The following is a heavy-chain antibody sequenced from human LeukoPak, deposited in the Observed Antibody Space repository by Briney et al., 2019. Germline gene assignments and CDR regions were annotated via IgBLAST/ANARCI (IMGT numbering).Heavy chain of an antibody. J-gene: IGHJ1*01. CDR1: GGSISSYY. Sequence: SETLSLTCTVSGGSISSYYWNWIRQPPGKGLEWIGYIYYSGSTNYNPSLKSRVTISVDTSKNQFSLKLSSVTAADTAVYYCASAGDHYSSSESEHWGQGTLVTVSS. V-gene: IGHV4-59*01. D-gene: IGHD6-6*01. CDR2: IYYSGST. CDR3: ASAGDHYSSSESEH.